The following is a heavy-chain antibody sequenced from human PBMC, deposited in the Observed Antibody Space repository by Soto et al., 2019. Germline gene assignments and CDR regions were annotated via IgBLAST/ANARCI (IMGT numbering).Heavy chain of an antibody. CDR3: AKQYYDYVWGSYRYDPGNFDY. J-gene: IGHJ4*02. CDR1: GFIFSSYA. CDR2: ISGSGGST. Sequence: EVQLLESGGGLVQPGGSLRLSCAASGFIFSSYAMSWVRQAPGKGLEWVSAISGSGGSTYYADSVKGRFTISRDNSKNTLYLQMNSLRAEDTAVYYCAKQYYDYVWGSYRYDPGNFDYWGQGPLVTVSS. V-gene: IGHV3-23*01. D-gene: IGHD3-16*02.